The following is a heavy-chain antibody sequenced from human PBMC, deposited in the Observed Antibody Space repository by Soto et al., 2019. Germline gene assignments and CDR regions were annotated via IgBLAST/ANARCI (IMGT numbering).Heavy chain of an antibody. J-gene: IGHJ4*01. CDR3: ARDPVANGAVTLDY. V-gene: IGHV1-2*02. Sequence: VNACCKASGYTFTNYFIQWLRQAPGQGLEWMGWINPNDGGTNYAQKFQGRVAATSDPSISTAYMELSRLTSDYTAGYYCARDPVANGAVTLDYWG. D-gene: IGHD2-15*01. CDR2: INPNDGGT. CDR1: GYTFTNYF.